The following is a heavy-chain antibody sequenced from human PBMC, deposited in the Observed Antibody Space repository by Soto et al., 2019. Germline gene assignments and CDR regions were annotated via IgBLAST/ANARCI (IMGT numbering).Heavy chain of an antibody. V-gene: IGHV4-34*01. CDR3: ARGRWNSSSSRPPFGY. CDR1: GGSFSGYY. D-gene: IGHD6-6*01. Sequence: PSETLSLTCAVYGGSFSGYYWSWIRQPPGKGLEWIGEINHSGSTNYNPSLKSRVTISVDTSKNQFSLKLSSVTAADTAVYYCARGRWNSSSSRPPFGYWGQGTLVTVSS. CDR2: INHSGST. J-gene: IGHJ4*02.